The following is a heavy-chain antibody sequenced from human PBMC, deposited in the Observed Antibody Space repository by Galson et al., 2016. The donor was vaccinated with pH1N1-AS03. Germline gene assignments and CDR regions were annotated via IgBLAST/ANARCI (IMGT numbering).Heavy chain of an antibody. D-gene: IGHD4-23*01. V-gene: IGHV3-11*01. CDR1: GFAFSDYF. CDR2: MSGSAITI. Sequence: CAASGFAFSDYFMSWIRQAPGKGLEWVSSMSGSAITIYYTDSVKGRFTISRDNPKNSLSLQMNNLRGEDTAVYYCARLRWSNFGDAFDLWGQGTMVTVSS. J-gene: IGHJ3*01. CDR3: ARLRWSNFGDAFDL.